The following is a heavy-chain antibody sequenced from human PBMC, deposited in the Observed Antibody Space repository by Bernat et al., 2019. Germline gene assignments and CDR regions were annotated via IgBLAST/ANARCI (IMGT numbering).Heavy chain of an antibody. V-gene: IGHV3-30*18. CDR3: AKAHYSSLSRGYFDL. CDR1: GFTFSSYG. J-gene: IGHJ2*01. D-gene: IGHD2-15*01. CDR2: ISYDGSNK. Sequence: QVQLVESGGGVVQPGRSLRLSCAASGFTFSSYGMHWVRQAPGKGLEWVAVISYDGSNKYYADSVKGRFTISRDNSKNTLYLQMNSLRAEDTAVYYCAKAHYSSLSRGYFDLWGRGTLVTVSS.